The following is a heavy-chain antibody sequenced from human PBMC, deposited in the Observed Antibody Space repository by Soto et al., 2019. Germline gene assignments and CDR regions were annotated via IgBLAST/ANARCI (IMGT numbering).Heavy chain of an antibody. CDR2: ISYDGSNK. CDR1: GFTFSSYG. D-gene: IGHD6-13*01. V-gene: IGHV3-30*03. Sequence: GSLRLSCAASGFTFSSYGMHWVRQAPGKGLEWVAVISYDGSNKYYADSVKGRFTISRDNSKNTLYLQMNSLRAEDTAVYYCADSSQYYGMDVWGQGTTVTVSS. CDR3: ADSSQYYGMDV. J-gene: IGHJ6*02.